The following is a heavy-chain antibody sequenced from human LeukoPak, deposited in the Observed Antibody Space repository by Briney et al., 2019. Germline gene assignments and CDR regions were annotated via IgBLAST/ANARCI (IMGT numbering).Heavy chain of an antibody. CDR3: ARCSVHWNYATDY. CDR1: GFTFSDHD. Sequence: PGGSLRLSCAASGFTFSDHDMDWVRQAPGKGLEWIGRTKNKAYDYTTQYAASVKGRFTISRDDSENSLYLQMSSLKVEDTAVYFCARCSVHWNYATDYWGQGTLVTVSS. J-gene: IGHJ4*02. CDR2: TKNKAYDYTT. V-gene: IGHV3-72*01. D-gene: IGHD1-7*01.